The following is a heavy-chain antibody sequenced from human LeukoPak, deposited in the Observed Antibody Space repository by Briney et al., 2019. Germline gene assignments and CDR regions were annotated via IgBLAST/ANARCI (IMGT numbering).Heavy chain of an antibody. Sequence: GASVKVSCKASGYTLTSYGISWVRQAPGQGLEWMGWISAYNGNTNYAQKLQGRVTMTTDTSTSTAYMELRSLRSDDTAVYYCARAGNCSGGSCWYYYYYGMDVWGQGTTVTVSS. CDR3: ARAGNCSGGSCWYYYYYGMDV. V-gene: IGHV1-18*01. D-gene: IGHD2-15*01. CDR2: ISAYNGNT. J-gene: IGHJ6*02. CDR1: GYTLTSYG.